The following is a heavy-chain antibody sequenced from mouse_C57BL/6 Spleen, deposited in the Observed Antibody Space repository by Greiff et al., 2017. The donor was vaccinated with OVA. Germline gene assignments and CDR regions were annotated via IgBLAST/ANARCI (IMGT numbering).Heavy chain of an antibody. CDR1: GYTFTDYN. V-gene: IGHV1-22*01. J-gene: IGHJ3*01. Sequence: VQLQQSGPELVKPGASVKMSCKASGYTFTDYNMHWVKQSHGKSLEWIGYINPNNGGTSYNQKFKGKATLTVNKSSSTAYMELRRLTSEDSAVYYCASWVGSGAVAYWGQGTLVTVSA. CDR3: ASWVGSGAVAY. D-gene: IGHD1-1*01. CDR2: INPNNGGT.